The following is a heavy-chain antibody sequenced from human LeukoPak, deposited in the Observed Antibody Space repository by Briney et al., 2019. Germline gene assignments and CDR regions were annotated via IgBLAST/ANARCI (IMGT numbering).Heavy chain of an antibody. CDR3: ARDRLVGATADYFDY. CDR2: ISAYNGNT. J-gene: IGHJ4*02. Sequence: ASVKVSCKASGYTFTGYYMHWVRQAPGQGLEWMGWISAYNGNTNYAQKLQGRVTMTTDTSTSTAYMELRSLRSDDTAVYYCARDRLVGATADYFDYWGQGTLVTVSS. V-gene: IGHV1-18*04. D-gene: IGHD1-26*01. CDR1: GYTFTGYY.